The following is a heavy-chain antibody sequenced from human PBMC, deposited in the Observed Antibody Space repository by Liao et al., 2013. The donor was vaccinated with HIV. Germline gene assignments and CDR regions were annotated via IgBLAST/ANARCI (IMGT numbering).Heavy chain of an antibody. CDR1: GGSVSAGSYY. D-gene: IGHD5/OR15-5a*01. V-gene: IGHV4-61*02. CDR2: IYTSGRP. Sequence: QVQLQESGPGLVKPAQTLSLTCNVSGGSVSAGSYYWNWIRQPAGKGLEWIGRIYTSGRPNYNPSLKSRVTMSLDTSKNQFSLRLNSVTAADTAVYYCAKGVPPDNWGQGTLVIVSS. CDR3: AKGVPPDN. J-gene: IGHJ4*02.